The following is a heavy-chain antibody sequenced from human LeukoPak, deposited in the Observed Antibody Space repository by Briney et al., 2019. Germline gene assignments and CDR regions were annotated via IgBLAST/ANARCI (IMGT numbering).Heavy chain of an antibody. D-gene: IGHD2-2*01. CDR3: AREDIVVVPAATYYYGMDV. V-gene: IGHV3-53*01. CDR1: GFTVSSNY. Sequence: PGGSLRLSCAASGFTVSSNYMSWVRQAPGKGLEWVSVIYSGGSTYYADSVKGRFTISRDNSKNTLYLQMNSLRAEDTAVYYCAREDIVVVPAATYYYGMDVWGKGTTVTVSS. J-gene: IGHJ6*04. CDR2: IYSGGST.